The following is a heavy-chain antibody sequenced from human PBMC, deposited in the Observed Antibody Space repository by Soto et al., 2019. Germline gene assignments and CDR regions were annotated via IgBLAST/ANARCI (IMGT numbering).Heavy chain of an antibody. CDR3: ASGDDYYYMDV. D-gene: IGHD7-27*01. Sequence: SVRVSCKASGGTFSSYTISWVRQAPGQGLEWMGRIIPILGIANYAQKFQGRVTITADKSTSTAYMELSSLRSEDTAVYYCASGDDYYYMDVWGKGTTVTVSS. CDR2: IIPILGIA. V-gene: IGHV1-69*02. CDR1: GGTFSSYT. J-gene: IGHJ6*03.